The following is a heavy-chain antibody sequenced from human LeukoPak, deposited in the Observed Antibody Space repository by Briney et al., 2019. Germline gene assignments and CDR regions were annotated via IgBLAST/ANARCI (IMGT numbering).Heavy chain of an antibody. CDR3: AKDSKRWKTYYYASGSYHFDY. Sequence: GGSLRLSCAASGFTFSSYGMSWVRQAPGKGLEWVSAISGSGGSTYYADSVKGRFTISRDNSKNTLYLQMNSLRPEDTAVYYCAKDSKRWKTYYYASGSYHFDYWGQGTLVTVSS. D-gene: IGHD3-10*01. CDR1: GFTFSSYG. V-gene: IGHV3-23*01. J-gene: IGHJ4*02. CDR2: ISGSGGST.